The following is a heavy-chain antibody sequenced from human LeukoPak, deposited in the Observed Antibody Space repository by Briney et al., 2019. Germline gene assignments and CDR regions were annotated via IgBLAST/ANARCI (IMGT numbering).Heavy chain of an antibody. D-gene: IGHD2-21*01. CDR2: IRHDGSYQ. CDR1: GFTFSRYG. J-gene: IGHJ4*02. Sequence: GGSLRLSCAAFGFTFSRYGVHWVRQTPARGQEWGAFIRHDGSYQQYADSVKGRFTVSRDNSKNMVYLQMNSLRTEDTAVYYCAKNRDGSDSPRDFDFWGQGTLVTVSS. CDR3: AKNRDGSDSPRDFDF. V-gene: IGHV3-30*02.